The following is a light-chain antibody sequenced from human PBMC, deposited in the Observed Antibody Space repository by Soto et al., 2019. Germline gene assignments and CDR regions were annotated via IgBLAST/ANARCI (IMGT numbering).Light chain of an antibody. CDR1: SSNIGSKT. CDR3: AAWDDSLNGYVV. Sequence: QSVLTQPPSASRTPGQRVTISCSGSSSNIGSKTVNWYQQLPGTAPKLLIYSNSQRPSGVPDRFSGSKSGTSASLAISGLQSEDEADYYCAAWDDSLNGYVVFGGGTKLTVL. CDR2: SNS. V-gene: IGLV1-44*01. J-gene: IGLJ2*01.